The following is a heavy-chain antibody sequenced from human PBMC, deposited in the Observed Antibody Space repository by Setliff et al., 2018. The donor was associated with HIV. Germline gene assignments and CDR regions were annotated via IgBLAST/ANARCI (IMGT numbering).Heavy chain of an antibody. CDR3: AKDPRGSMVRGLINYFDP. D-gene: IGHD3-10*01. J-gene: IGHJ5*02. CDR1: GFTFSSYA. Sequence: HPGGSLRLSCAASGFTFSSYAMTWVRQAPGKGLEWVSAISGSGGSTYYADSVKGRFIISRDNSKNTLYLQMNSLRAQDTAIYYCAKDPRGSMVRGLINYFDPRGQGTLVTVSS. CDR2: ISGSGGST. V-gene: IGHV3-23*01.